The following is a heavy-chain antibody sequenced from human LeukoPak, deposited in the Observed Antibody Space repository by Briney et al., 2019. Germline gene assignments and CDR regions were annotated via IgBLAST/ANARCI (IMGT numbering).Heavy chain of an antibody. CDR2: INPNSGDT. Sequence: ASVKVSCKASGYSFTGYYMHWVRQAPGQGLEWMGWINPNSGDTKYAQKFQGRVTMTRDTSISTAYMELTWLRSDDTAVYYCARGSARDPYYYDSSGYSYYYYMDVWGKGTTVTVSS. V-gene: IGHV1-2*02. J-gene: IGHJ6*03. CDR1: GYSFTGYY. CDR3: ARGSARDPYYYDSSGYSYYYYMDV. D-gene: IGHD3-22*01.